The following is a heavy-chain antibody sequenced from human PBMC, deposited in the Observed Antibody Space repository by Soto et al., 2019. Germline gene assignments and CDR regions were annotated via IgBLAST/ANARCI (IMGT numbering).Heavy chain of an antibody. V-gene: IGHV4-59*01. CDR2: IYYSGST. CDR3: ARVKTVGFGELLKGYFDY. D-gene: IGHD3-10*01. J-gene: IGHJ4*02. CDR1: GGSISSYY. Sequence: PSETLSLTGTVSGGSISSYYWSWIRQPPGKGLEWIGYIYYSGSTNYNPSLKSRVTISVDTSKNQFSLKLSSVTAADTAVYYCARVKTVGFGELLKGYFDYWGQGTLVTVSS.